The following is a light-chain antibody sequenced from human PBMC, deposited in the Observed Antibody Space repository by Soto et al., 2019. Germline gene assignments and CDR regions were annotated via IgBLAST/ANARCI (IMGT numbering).Light chain of an antibody. J-gene: IGLJ3*02. Sequence: QSVLTQPASVSGSPGQSITISCTGTSSDVGAYNYVSWYQQYPGKAPKLIIYDVSNRPSGVSNRFSGSKSGNTASLTISGLQAEDEGDYYCSSFTSSSTPMVFGGGTKLTVL. CDR1: SSDVGAYNY. CDR3: SSFTSSSTPMV. CDR2: DVS. V-gene: IGLV2-14*03.